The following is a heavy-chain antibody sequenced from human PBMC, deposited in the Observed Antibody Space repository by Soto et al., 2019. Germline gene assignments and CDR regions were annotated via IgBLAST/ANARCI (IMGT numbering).Heavy chain of an antibody. D-gene: IGHD6-13*01. V-gene: IGHV3-30-3*01. CDR3: ARGGIAAAGNAEYFQH. CDR2: ISYDGSNK. Sequence: GGSLRLSCAASGFTFSSYAMHWVRQAPGKGLEWVAVISYDGSNKYYADSVKGRFTISRDNSKNTLYLQMNSLRAEDTAVYYCARGGIAAAGNAEYFQHWGQRTLVTVSS. CDR1: GFTFSSYA. J-gene: IGHJ1*01.